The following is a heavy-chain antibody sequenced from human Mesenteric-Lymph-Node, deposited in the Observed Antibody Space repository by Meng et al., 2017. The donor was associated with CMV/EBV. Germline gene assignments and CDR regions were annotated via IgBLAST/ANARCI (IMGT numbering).Heavy chain of an antibody. D-gene: IGHD6-13*01. CDR3: ARMSKIAAAGLNWFDP. V-gene: IGHV1-69*05. CDR2: IIPIFGTA. CDR1: GGTFSSYA. Sequence: SVKVSCKASGGTFSSYAINWVRQAPGQGLEWMGGIIPIFGTANYAQKFQGRVTMTRDTSISTAYMELSRLRSDDTAVYYCARMSKIAAAGLNWFDPWGQGTLVTVSS. J-gene: IGHJ5*02.